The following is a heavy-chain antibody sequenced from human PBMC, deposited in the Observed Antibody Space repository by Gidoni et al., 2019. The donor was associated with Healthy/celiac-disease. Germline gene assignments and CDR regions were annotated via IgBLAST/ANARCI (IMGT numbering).Heavy chain of an antibody. CDR3: ARQPIGYCSSTSCPENYYYYYGMDV. V-gene: IGHV5-10-1*03. D-gene: IGHD2-2*01. Sequence: EVQLVQSGAEVKKPGESLRISCKGSGDSITSSWNSWVRKMPGKGLEWMGRIAPSDSYTNYSPSFQGHVTISAGKSISTAYLQWSSLKASDTAMYYCARQPIGYCSSTSCPENYYYYYGMDVWGQGTTVTVSS. J-gene: IGHJ6*02. CDR2: IAPSDSYT. CDR1: GDSITSSW.